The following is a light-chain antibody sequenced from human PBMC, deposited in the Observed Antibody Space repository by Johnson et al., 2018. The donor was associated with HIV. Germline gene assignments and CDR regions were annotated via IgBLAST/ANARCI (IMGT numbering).Light chain of an antibody. CDR2: ENN. J-gene: IGLJ1*01. Sequence: QSILTQPPSVSAAPGQKVTISCSGSSSDMGNYVSWYQQFPGTAPKLLIYENNKRPSGIPDRFSGSKSGPSATLGITGLQPGDEADYYCGTWDSSLSVYVFGTGTEVTV. CDR1: SSDMGNY. V-gene: IGLV1-51*02. CDR3: GTWDSSLSVYV.